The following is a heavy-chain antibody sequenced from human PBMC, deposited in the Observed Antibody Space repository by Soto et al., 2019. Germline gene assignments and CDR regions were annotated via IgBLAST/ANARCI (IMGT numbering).Heavy chain of an antibody. Sequence: XATLSLTCTVSGGCISTYYWSWIRQPPGKGLEWIGYIYYSGSTSYNPSLKSRVTISVDTSKNQFSLKLRSVTAADTAVYYCASDRSSGWDQGYGMDVWGQGTTVTVSS. CDR1: GGCISTYY. D-gene: IGHD6-19*01. CDR2: IYYSGST. V-gene: IGHV4-59*01. CDR3: ASDRSSGWDQGYGMDV. J-gene: IGHJ6*02.